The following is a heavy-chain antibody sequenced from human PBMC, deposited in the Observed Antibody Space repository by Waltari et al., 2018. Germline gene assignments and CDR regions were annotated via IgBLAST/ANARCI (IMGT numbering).Heavy chain of an antibody. J-gene: IGHJ4*02. Sequence: QVQLQESGPGLVKPSETLSLTCTVSGDSVSDYFWSWIRHSPGKGLEWFAYMYSSGTPNYNPSLSGRVTVSLDTSKNQVSLKLSSMTAADTAVYYCARLDLVGSRYYFDYWSQGTLVTVSS. CDR2: MYSSGTP. D-gene: IGHD1-26*01. V-gene: IGHV4-59*08. CDR3: ARLDLVGSRYYFDY. CDR1: GDSVSDYF.